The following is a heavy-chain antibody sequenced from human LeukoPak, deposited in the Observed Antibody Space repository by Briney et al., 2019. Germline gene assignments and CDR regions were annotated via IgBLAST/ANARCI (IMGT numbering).Heavy chain of an antibody. CDR3: AKDRRGGSYYAATLDI. CDR2: ISDSGDIT. CDR1: GLTFSSYA. D-gene: IGHD1-26*01. V-gene: IGHV3-23*01. Sequence: GGSLRLSCAASGLTFSSYAMSWVRQAPGKGLEWVSGISDSGDITYYADSVKGRFTISRDNSKNTLYVQMNGLRVEDTAVYYCAKDRRGGSYYAATLDIWGQGTMVTVSS. J-gene: IGHJ3*02.